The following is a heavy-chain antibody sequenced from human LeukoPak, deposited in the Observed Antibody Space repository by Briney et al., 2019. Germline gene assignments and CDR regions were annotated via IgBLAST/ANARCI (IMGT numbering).Heavy chain of an antibody. CDR2: IYFSGST. CDR1: GGSISSGGHY. V-gene: IGHV4-31*03. J-gene: IGHJ3*02. CDR3: ARNILGSNTFDI. Sequence: KASETLSLTCTVSGGSISSGGHYWSWIRQHPGRGLEWIGYIYFSGSTYYNPSLKRRATISLDTSKNQFSLKLNSVTAADTAIYYCARNILGSNTFDIWGQGTLVTVSS. D-gene: IGHD7-27*01.